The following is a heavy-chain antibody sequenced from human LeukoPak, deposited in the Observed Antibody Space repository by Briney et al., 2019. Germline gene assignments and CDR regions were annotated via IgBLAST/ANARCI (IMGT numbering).Heavy chain of an antibody. V-gene: IGHV1-2*06. D-gene: IGHD6-13*01. CDR1: GYTFTGYY. J-gene: IGHJ5*02. CDR2: INPNSGGT. Sequence: ASVKVSCKASGYTFTGYYMHWVRQAPGQGLEWMGRINPNSGGTNYAQKFQGRVTMTRDTSISTAYMELSRLRSYDTAVYYCARERIAAAGTVDPWGQGTLVTVSS. CDR3: ARERIAAAGTVDP.